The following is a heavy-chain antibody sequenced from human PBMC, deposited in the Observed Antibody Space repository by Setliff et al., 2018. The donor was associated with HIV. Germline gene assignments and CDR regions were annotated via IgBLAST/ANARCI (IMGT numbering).Heavy chain of an antibody. J-gene: IGHJ4*02. D-gene: IGHD3-22*01. Sequence: PGESLKISCAASGFTFSGAEIHWVRQASGKGLEWVGRIRSKADKYATDYGASANGRFIISRDDSKKTAYLQMNTLRAEDTAMYYCARDLFPYYHDSRPYYPPAYWGQGTLVTV. CDR1: GFTFSGAE. CDR2: IRSKADKYAT. CDR3: ARDLFPYYHDSRPYYPPAY. V-gene: IGHV3-73*01.